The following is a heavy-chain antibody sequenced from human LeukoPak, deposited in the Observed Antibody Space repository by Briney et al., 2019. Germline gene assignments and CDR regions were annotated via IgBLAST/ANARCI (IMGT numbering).Heavy chain of an antibody. J-gene: IGHJ4*02. V-gene: IGHV3-21*04. CDR1: GFTFSDST. CDR2: ISSSGSTT. Sequence: PGGSLRLFCAASGFTFSDSTMNWVRQAPGTGLEWVSSISSSGSTTHYADSVKGRLSISRDNAKNSLYLQMNSLRAEDTAAYHCAKGRNEDGDAALNYWGQGTLVTVSS. D-gene: IGHD4-17*01. CDR3: AKGRNEDGDAALNY.